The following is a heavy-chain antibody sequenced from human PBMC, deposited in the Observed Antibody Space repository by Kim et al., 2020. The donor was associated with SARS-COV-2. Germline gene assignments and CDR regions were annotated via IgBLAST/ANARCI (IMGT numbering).Heavy chain of an antibody. V-gene: IGHV3-9*01. CDR2: ISWNSGSI. Sequence: GGSLRLSCAASGFTFDDYAMHWVRQAPGKGLEWVSGISWNSGSIGYADSVKGRFTISRDNAKNSLYLQMNSLRAEDTALYYCAKDKVWGDILTGYFDLWG. CDR1: GFTFDDYA. D-gene: IGHD3-9*01. J-gene: IGHJ2*01. CDR3: AKDKVWGDILTGYFDL.